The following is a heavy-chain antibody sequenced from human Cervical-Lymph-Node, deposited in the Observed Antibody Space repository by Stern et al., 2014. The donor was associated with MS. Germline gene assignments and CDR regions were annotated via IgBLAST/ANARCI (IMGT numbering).Heavy chain of an antibody. CDR3: ARRGSPNHGGYFFDS. CDR2: IYWDDDK. J-gene: IGHJ4*02. CDR1: GFSLTLTGEA. D-gene: IGHD2/OR15-2a*01. Sequence: QVTLRESGPTLVRPTQTLSLTCTFSGFSLTLTGEAVAWIRQPPGKALEWLALIYWDDDKVYSPSLKNRIARPKDTSKPQVVFTLTNMDPMDTATYYCARRGSPNHGGYFFDSWGQVILVTVSS. V-gene: IGHV2-5*02.